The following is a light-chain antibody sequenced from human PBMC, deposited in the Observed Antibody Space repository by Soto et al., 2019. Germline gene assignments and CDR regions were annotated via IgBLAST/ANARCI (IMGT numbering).Light chain of an antibody. CDR1: SSDVGGYNC. CDR2: EVS. V-gene: IGLV2-14*01. CDR3: SSYTRSSTF. J-gene: IGLJ1*01. Sequence: QSVLTQPASVSGSPGQSITISCTGTSSDVGGYNCVSWCQQHPGKAPKLMIYEVSNRPSGVSNRFSGSKSGNTASLTISGLQAEDEDDYYCSSYTRSSTFFGTGTKVTV.